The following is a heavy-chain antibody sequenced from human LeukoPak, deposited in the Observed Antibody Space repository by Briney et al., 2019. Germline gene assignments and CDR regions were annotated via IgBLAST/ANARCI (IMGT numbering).Heavy chain of an antibody. V-gene: IGHV3-30*03. D-gene: IGHD3-3*01. CDR1: GFTFSSYG. Sequence: GGSLRLSCAASGFTFSSYGMHWVRQAPGKGLEWVAVISYDGSNKYYADSVKGRFTISRDNSKNTLYLQMNSLRAEDTAVYYCARSPYDFWSGYLYHDYWGQGTLVTVSS. J-gene: IGHJ4*02. CDR3: ARSPYDFWSGYLYHDY. CDR2: ISYDGSNK.